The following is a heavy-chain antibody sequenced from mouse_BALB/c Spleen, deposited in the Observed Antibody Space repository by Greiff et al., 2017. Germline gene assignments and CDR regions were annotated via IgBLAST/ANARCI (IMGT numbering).Heavy chain of an antibody. V-gene: IGHV14-4*02. D-gene: IGHD1-1*01. J-gene: IGHJ1*01. CDR1: GFNIKDYY. Sequence: VQLQQSGAELVRSGASVKLSCTASGFNIKDYYMHWVKQRPEQGLEWIGWIDPENGDTADTSSNTAYLQLSSLTSEDTAVYYCKSEVITTVVAHFDVWGAGTTVTVSS. CDR3: KSEVITTVVAHFDV. CDR2: IDPENGD.